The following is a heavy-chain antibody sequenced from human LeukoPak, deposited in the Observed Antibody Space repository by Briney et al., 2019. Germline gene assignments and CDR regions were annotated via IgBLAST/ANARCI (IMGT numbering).Heavy chain of an antibody. D-gene: IGHD1-26*01. J-gene: IGHJ5*02. V-gene: IGHV3-30-3*01. CDR1: GFTFSSYA. Sequence: PGGSLRLSCAASGFTFSSYAMHWVRQAPGKGLEWVAVISYDGSNKYYADSVKGRFTISRDNSKNTLYLQMNSLRAEDTAVYYCARIFSGSYWFDPWGQGTLVTVSS. CDR2: ISYDGSNK. CDR3: ARIFSGSYWFDP.